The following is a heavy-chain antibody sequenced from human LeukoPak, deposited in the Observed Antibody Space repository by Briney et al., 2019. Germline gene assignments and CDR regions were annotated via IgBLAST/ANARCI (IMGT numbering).Heavy chain of an antibody. CDR3: ARVFPRSGDYGHQVGAFDI. CDR2: IYYSGSS. CDR1: GGSVSSGSYY. Sequence: PSETLSLPCTVSGGSVSSGSYYWSWIRQPPGKGLEWIGYIYYSGSSNYNPSLKSRVTISIDTAKNQFSLRLSSVTAADTAVYFCARVFPRSGDYGHQVGAFDIWGQGTLVTVSS. J-gene: IGHJ3*02. D-gene: IGHD4-17*01. V-gene: IGHV4-61*01.